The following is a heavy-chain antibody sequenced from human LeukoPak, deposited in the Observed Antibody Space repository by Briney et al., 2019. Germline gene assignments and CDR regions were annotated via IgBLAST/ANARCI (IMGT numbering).Heavy chain of an antibody. J-gene: IGHJ4*02. V-gene: IGHV4-31*03. D-gene: IGHD2-15*01. CDR3: ARDLGGGSFDF. CDR1: GGSISNGVYY. Sequence: SQTLSLTCTVSGGSISNGVYYWSWIRQHPGKGLEWIGYNYYSGSTYYSPSLKSRLTMSVDTSKNQFSLKLSSVTAADTAVYYCARDLGGGSFDFWGQGTLVTVSS. CDR2: NYYSGST.